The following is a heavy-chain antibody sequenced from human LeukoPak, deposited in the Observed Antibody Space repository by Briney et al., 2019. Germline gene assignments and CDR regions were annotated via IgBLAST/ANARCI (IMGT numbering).Heavy chain of an antibody. J-gene: IGHJ3*02. CDR1: GGSINSGSYY. CDR2: IYTSGST. Sequence: SETLSLTCTVSGGSINSGSYYWSWIRQPAGKGLEWIGRIYTSGSTNYNPSLKSRVTISVDTSKNQFSLKLSSVTAADTAVYYCARGGSGWSDGAFDIWGQGTMVTVSS. CDR3: ARGGSGWSDGAFDI. V-gene: IGHV4-61*02. D-gene: IGHD6-19*01.